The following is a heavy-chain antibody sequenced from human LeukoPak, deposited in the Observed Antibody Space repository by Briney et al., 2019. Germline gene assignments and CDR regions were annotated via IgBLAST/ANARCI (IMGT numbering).Heavy chain of an antibody. D-gene: IGHD2-21*02. CDR2: INSDGSST. CDR3: ARVYCGGDCFRSYFDY. Sequence: HSGGSLRLSCAASGFTFSSYWMHWVRQAPGKGLVWVSRINSDGSSTSYADSVKSRFTISRDNAKNTLYLQMNSLRAEDTAVYYCARVYCGGDCFRSYFDYWGQGTLVTVSS. CDR1: GFTFSSYW. V-gene: IGHV3-74*01. J-gene: IGHJ4*02.